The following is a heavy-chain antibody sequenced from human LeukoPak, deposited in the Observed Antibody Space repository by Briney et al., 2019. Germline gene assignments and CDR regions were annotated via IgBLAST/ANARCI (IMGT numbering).Heavy chain of an antibody. J-gene: IGHJ4*02. Sequence: PGGSLRLSCAASQFIFSDYAMHWVRQAPGKGLEWLAIISYDETNINYADSLKGRFTISRDNSKSTLYLQMNSLRAEDTAVYYCARGPYSGSYYYFDYWGQGTLVTVSS. D-gene: IGHD1-26*01. V-gene: IGHV3-30*03. CDR2: ISYDETNI. CDR1: QFIFSDYA. CDR3: ARGPYSGSYYYFDY.